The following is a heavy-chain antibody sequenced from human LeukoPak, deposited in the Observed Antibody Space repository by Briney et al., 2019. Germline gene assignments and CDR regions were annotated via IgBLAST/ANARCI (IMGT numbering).Heavy chain of an antibody. J-gene: IGHJ4*02. CDR2: IYTTGNT. CDR3: ASGDSSGYDLYYFDY. Sequence: PSETLSLTCTVSGGSISSSSYYWGWIRQPAGKGLEWIGRIYTTGNTNYNPSLKSRVTMSVDTSKNQFSLKLSSVTAADTAVYYCASGDSSGYDLYYFDYWGQGTLVTVSS. D-gene: IGHD3-22*01. V-gene: IGHV4-61*02. CDR1: GGSISSSSYY.